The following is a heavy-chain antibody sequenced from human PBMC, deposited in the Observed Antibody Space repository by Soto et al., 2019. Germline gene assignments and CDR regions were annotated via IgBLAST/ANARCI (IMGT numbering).Heavy chain of an antibody. CDR2: IYYSGST. V-gene: IGHV4-39*01. J-gene: IGHJ4*02. Sequence: QLQLQESGPGLVKPSETLSLTCTVSGGSISSSSYYWGWIRQPPGKGLEWIGRIYYSGSTYYNPSLKSRVTISVDTSKNQISLKQSSVTAADTAVYYCARTYSSSEIDYWGQETLVTVSS. CDR3: ARTYSSSEIDY. D-gene: IGHD6-6*01. CDR1: GGSISSSSYY.